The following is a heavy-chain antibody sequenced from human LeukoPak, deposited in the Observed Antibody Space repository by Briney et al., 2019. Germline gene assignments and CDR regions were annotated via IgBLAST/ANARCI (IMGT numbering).Heavy chain of an antibody. J-gene: IGHJ6*03. D-gene: IGHD3-9*01. Sequence: ASVKVSCKASGYTFTGYYMHWVRQAPGQGLEWMGWINPYSGGTNYQQKFQGRATMTRYTSISTTYMELSSLRSDDTAVYYCARGDTLRYFDWSYYYYMDVWGKGTTVTISS. V-gene: IGHV1-2*02. CDR3: ARGDTLRYFDWSYYYYMDV. CDR1: GYTFTGYY. CDR2: INPYSGGT.